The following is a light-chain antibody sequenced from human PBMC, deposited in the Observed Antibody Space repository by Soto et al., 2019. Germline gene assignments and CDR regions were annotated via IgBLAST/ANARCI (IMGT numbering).Light chain of an antibody. V-gene: IGLV1-47*02. Sequence: QSVLTQPPSASGTPGQKVFISCSGSSSNIGGTNYAYWYQQLPGAAPKLLMHSNNLRPSGVPERISGSKCGTAASLAISGLRSEDEAVYYCAAWDDRLGAVMFGGGTKVTVL. CDR2: SNN. CDR3: AAWDDRLGAVM. J-gene: IGLJ3*02. CDR1: SSNIGGTNY.